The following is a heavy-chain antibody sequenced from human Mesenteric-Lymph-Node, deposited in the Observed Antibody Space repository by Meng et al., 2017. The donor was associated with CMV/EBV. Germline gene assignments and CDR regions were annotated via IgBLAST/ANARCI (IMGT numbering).Heavy chain of an antibody. CDR2: ISAYNGNT. Sequence: ISWVRQAPGQGLEWMGWISAYNGNTNYAQKLQGRVTMTTDTSTSTAYMELRSLRSDDTAVYYCARDSLAYCGGDCYSLYYYYGMDVWGQGTMVTVSS. J-gene: IGHJ6*02. V-gene: IGHV1-18*01. D-gene: IGHD2-21*02. CDR3: ARDSLAYCGGDCYSLYYYYGMDV.